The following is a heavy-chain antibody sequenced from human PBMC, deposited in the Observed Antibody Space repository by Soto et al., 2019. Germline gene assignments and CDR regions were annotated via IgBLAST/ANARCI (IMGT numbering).Heavy chain of an antibody. CDR3: ARGSPWIPTNWFDP. J-gene: IGHJ5*02. CDR1: GYTFTSYG. Sequence: ASVKVSCKASGYTFTSYGISWVRQAPGQGLEWMGWISAYNGNTNYAQKLEGRVTMTTDTSTSTAYMELRSLRSDDTAVYYCARGSPWIPTNWFDPWGQGTLVTVSS. V-gene: IGHV1-18*04. CDR2: ISAYNGNT. D-gene: IGHD5-18*01.